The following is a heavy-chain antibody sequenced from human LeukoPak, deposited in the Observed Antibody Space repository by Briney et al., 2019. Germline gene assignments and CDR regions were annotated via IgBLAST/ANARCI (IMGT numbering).Heavy chain of an antibody. Sequence: ASVKVSCKASGYTFTDFYMLWVRQAPGQGLEWMGWINPNTGGTDYAQKFQGRVTMTRDTSISTAYMELSRLRSDDTAVYYCARDLGGSGGDYWGQGTLVTVSS. CDR1: GYTFTDFY. CDR3: ARDLGGSGGDY. V-gene: IGHV1-2*02. CDR2: INPNTGGT. J-gene: IGHJ4*02. D-gene: IGHD2-15*01.